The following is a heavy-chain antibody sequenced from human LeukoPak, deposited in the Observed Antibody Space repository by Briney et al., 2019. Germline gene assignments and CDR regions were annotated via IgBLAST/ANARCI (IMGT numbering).Heavy chain of an antibody. V-gene: IGHV3-23*01. CDR3: AKDPCHGSYRYDFSCRYFDY. CDR2: IGGSGGST. D-gene: IGHD3-16*02. CDR1: GFTFSSYA. J-gene: IGHJ4*02. Sequence: GGSLRLSCAASGFTFSSYAMSWVRQAPGKGLEWVSAIGGSGGSTYYADSVKGRFTISRDNSKNTLYLQTNSLRAEDTAVYYCAKDPCHGSYRYDFSCRYFDYWGQGTLVTVSS.